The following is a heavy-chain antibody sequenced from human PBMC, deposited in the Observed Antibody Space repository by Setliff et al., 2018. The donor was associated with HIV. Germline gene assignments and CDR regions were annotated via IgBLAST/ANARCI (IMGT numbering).Heavy chain of an antibody. J-gene: IGHJ3*02. Sequence: SETLSLTCAVYGGSFSGYYWSWIRQPPGKGLEWIGEINHSGSTNYNPSLKSRVTISVDTSKNQFSLKLSPVTAADTAVYYCARDPYYDSSGYYSSAFDIWGQGTMVTVS. CDR3: ARDPYYDSSGYYSSAFDI. V-gene: IGHV4-34*01. D-gene: IGHD3-22*01. CDR2: INHSGST. CDR1: GGSFSGYY.